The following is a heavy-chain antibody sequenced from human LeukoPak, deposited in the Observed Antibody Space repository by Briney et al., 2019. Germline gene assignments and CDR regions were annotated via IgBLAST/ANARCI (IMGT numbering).Heavy chain of an antibody. V-gene: IGHV3-48*03. Sequence: ETGGSLRLSCAASGFTFSSYETNWVRQAPGKGLEWVSYIGSSGSTIYYADSVKGRFTISRDNAKNSLYLQMNSLRAEDTAVYYCARAANYYYYMDVWGKGTTVTISS. CDR1: GFTFSSYE. CDR3: ARAANYYYYMDV. J-gene: IGHJ6*03. CDR2: IGSSGSTI.